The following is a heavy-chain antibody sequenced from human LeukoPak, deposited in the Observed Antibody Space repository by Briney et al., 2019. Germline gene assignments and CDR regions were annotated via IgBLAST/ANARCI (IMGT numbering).Heavy chain of an antibody. CDR2: ISWNSGSI. D-gene: IGHD3-22*01. Sequence: GGSLRLSCAASGFTFDDYAMHWVRQAPGKGLEWVSGISWNSGSIGYADSVKGQFTISRDNAKNSLYLQMNSLRAEDMALYYCAKDMFPHYYDSSGLDYWGQGTLVTVSS. CDR1: GFTFDDYA. V-gene: IGHV3-9*03. CDR3: AKDMFPHYYDSSGLDY. J-gene: IGHJ4*02.